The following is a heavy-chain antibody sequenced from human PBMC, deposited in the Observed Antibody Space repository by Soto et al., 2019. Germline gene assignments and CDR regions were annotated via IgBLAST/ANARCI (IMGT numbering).Heavy chain of an antibody. D-gene: IGHD1-1*01. CDR1: GYSFTTFW. CDR3: VRPTPRRTAGATQWICYYHGLGV. J-gene: IGHJ6*02. V-gene: IGHV5-51*01. Sequence: GESVKISCKGSGYSFTTFWTGWVRQMPGKGLEWMGIIYPGDSDTKYSPSFQGQVTISADKSITTVYLQWNSLRASDTATYYCVRPTPRRTAGATQWICYYHGLGVWGQGTTVTVSS. CDR2: IYPGDSDT.